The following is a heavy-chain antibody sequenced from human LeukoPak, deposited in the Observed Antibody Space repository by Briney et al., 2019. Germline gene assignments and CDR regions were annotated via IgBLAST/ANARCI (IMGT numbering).Heavy chain of an antibody. D-gene: IGHD6-19*01. Sequence: GGSLGLSCAASGFTVSSNHMTWVRQAPGKGLEWVSVIYSGGNTHYAAPVKGRFTISIDNSKNTLYLQMNSLRAEDPAVYYCARGSSTVSAGYYWGQGTLVTVSS. CDR2: IYSGGNT. V-gene: IGHV3-53*01. CDR3: ARGSSTVSAGYY. CDR1: GFTVSSNH. J-gene: IGHJ4*02.